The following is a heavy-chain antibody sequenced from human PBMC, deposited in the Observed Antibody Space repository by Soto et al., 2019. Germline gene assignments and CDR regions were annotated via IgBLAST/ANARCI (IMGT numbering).Heavy chain of an antibody. CDR1: GFTFSSYA. CDR2: ISGSGGST. J-gene: IGHJ6*02. CDR3: AKALGKYSSAGVYGMDV. D-gene: IGHD6-25*01. V-gene: IGHV3-23*01. Sequence: GGSLRLSCAASGFTFSSYAMSWVRQAPGKGLEWVSAISGSGGSTYYADSVKGRFTISRDNSKNTLYLQMNSLRAEDTAVYYCAKALGKYSSAGVYGMDVWGQGTTVTVSS.